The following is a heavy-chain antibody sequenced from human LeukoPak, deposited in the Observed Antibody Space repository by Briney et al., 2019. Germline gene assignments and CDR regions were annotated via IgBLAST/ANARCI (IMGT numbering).Heavy chain of an antibody. D-gene: IGHD3-10*01. V-gene: IGHV4-61*08. CDR2: IYYSGST. Sequence: SETLSLTCTVSGGSISSGGYYWSWIRQPPGKGLEWIGYIYYSGSTNYNPSLKSRVTISVDTSKNQFSLKLSSVTAADTAVYYCARVAGVRGVIWWGGMDVWGQGTTVTVSS. CDR3: ARVAGVRGVIWWGGMDV. J-gene: IGHJ6*02. CDR1: GGSISSGGYY.